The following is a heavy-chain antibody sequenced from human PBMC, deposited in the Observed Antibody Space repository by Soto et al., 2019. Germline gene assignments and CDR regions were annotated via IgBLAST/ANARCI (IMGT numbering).Heavy chain of an antibody. J-gene: IGHJ4*01. CDR2: ISGSGAGT. V-gene: IGHV3-23*01. Sequence: GGSLRLSCAASGFSFNNYAMTWVRLAPGRGLEWVAGISGSGAGTFYADSVKARFTISRDNSRDTLFLQMNNLRGVDTAVYYCATGGTAFSSTWPVDWGQGTPVTVSS. CDR1: GFSFNNYA. CDR3: ATGGTAFSSTWPVD. D-gene: IGHD6-13*01.